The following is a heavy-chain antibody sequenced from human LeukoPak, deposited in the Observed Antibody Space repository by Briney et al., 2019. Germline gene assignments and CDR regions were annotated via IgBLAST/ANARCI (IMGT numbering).Heavy chain of an antibody. V-gene: IGHV1-18*01. CDR3: ARVVFEVGFQFDF. CDR1: GYTFINYG. D-gene: IGHD1-26*01. Sequence: ASVTVSCKASGYTFINYGINWVRQAPGQGLEWMGWISTYNDNTNYAQKLQGRVTMTTDTSTSTAYMELRSLTSDDTAVYYCARVVFEVGFQFDFWGQGTLVTVSS. J-gene: IGHJ4*02. CDR2: ISTYNDNT.